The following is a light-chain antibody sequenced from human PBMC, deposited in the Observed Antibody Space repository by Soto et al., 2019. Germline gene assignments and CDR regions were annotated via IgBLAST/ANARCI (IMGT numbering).Light chain of an antibody. J-gene: IGKJ4*01. V-gene: IGKV1-13*02. CDR3: QQSHSYPFT. Sequence: AIQLTQSPSSLSASVGDRVIINCRASQGINSALVWYQQKPGQPPKLLVYDASSLEGGVPSRFSGSRYGTDYTLTISSLQPEDFATYYRQQSHSYPFTFGGGTRVEIK. CDR2: DAS. CDR1: QGINSA.